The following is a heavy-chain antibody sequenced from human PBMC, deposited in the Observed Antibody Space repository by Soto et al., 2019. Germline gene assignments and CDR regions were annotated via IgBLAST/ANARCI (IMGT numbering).Heavy chain of an antibody. Sequence: PGGSLRLSCAASGFTFSGSAMHWVRQASGKGLERVSAISGSGGSTYYADSVKGRFTISRDNSKNTLYLQMNSLRAEDTAVYYCAKDSGSSNYFDYWGQGTLVTVSS. CDR1: GFTFSGSA. D-gene: IGHD1-26*01. CDR2: ISGSGGST. CDR3: AKDSGSSNYFDY. V-gene: IGHV3-23*01. J-gene: IGHJ4*02.